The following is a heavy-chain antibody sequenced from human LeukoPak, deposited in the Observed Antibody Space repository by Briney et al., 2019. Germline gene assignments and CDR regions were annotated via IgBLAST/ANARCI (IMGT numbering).Heavy chain of an antibody. CDR3: ARDGARLEPHYGMDV. CDR2: ISYDGSNK. D-gene: IGHD1-1*01. V-gene: IGHV3-30-3*01. Sequence: GGSLRLSCAASGFTFSSYAMHWVRQAPGKGLEGVAVISYDGSNKYYADSVKGRFTISRDNSKNTLYLQMNSLRAEDTAVYYCARDGARLEPHYGMDVWGQGATVTVSS. CDR1: GFTFSSYA. J-gene: IGHJ6*02.